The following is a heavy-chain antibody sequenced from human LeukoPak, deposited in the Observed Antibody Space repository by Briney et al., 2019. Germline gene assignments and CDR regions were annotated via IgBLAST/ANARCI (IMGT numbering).Heavy chain of an antibody. Sequence: SETLSLTCTVSGGSISSGGYYWSWIRQHPGAGLEWLGYIYYSGSTYYNPSLKSRVTISVDTSKNQFSLKLSSVTAADTAVYYCARKAVTGYYYYGMDVWGQGTTVTVSS. J-gene: IGHJ6*02. CDR1: GGSISSGGYY. CDR3: ARKAVTGYYYYGMDV. V-gene: IGHV4-31*03. CDR2: IYYSGST. D-gene: IGHD1-14*01.